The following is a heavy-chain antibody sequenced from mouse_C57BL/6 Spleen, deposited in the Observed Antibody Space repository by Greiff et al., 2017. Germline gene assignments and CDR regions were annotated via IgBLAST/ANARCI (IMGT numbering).Heavy chain of an antibody. CDR3: TYPPYSTYSFDY. D-gene: IGHD2-5*01. V-gene: IGHV6-6*01. CDR1: GFTFSDAW. CDR2: IRNKANNHAT. Sequence: EVKVEESGGGLVQPGGSMKLSCAASGFTFSDAWMDWVRQSPEKGLEWVAEIRNKANNHATYYAESVKGRFTISRDDSKSSVYLQMNSLRAEDTGIYYCTYPPYSTYSFDYWGQGTTLTVSS. J-gene: IGHJ2*01.